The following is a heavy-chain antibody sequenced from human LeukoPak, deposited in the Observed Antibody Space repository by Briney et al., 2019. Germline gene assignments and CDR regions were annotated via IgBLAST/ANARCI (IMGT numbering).Heavy chain of an antibody. Sequence: TGGSLRLSCAASGFTFSSYTMHWVRQAPGKGLEWVSSISSTNRYICYADSVQGRFTISRDNAKNSLYLQMNSLRAEDTAVYYCARDRVNNNWFFVGDYWGQGTLVTVSS. CDR2: ISSTNRYI. V-gene: IGHV3-21*01. D-gene: IGHD1-1*01. CDR3: ARDRVNNNWFFVGDY. CDR1: GFTFSSYT. J-gene: IGHJ4*02.